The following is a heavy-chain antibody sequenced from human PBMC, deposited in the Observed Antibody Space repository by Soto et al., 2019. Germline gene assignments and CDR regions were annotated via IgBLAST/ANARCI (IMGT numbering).Heavy chain of an antibody. CDR3: ASDPLPSGSYYNPWGGYYYYMDV. V-gene: IGHV3-11*01. J-gene: IGHJ6*03. CDR1: GFTFSDYY. Sequence: GGSLRLSCAASGFTFSDYYMSWIRQAPGKGLEWVSYISSSGSTIYYADSVKGRFTISRDNAKNSLYLQMNSLRAEDTAVYYCASDPLPSGSYYNPWGGYYYYMDVWGKGTTVTVSS. D-gene: IGHD3-10*01. CDR2: ISSSGSTI.